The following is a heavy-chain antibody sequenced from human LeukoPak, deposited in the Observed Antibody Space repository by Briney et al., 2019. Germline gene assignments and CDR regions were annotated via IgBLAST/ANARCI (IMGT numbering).Heavy chain of an antibody. CDR3: ARRDGYNSEYYFDY. CDR1: GFTFSSYA. V-gene: IGHV3-23*01. D-gene: IGHD5-24*01. J-gene: IGHJ4*02. CDR2: ISGSGGST. Sequence: PGGSLRLSCAASGFTFSSYAMSWVRQAPGKGLEWASAISGSGGSTYYADSVKGRFTISRDNSKNTLYLQMNSLRAEDTAVYYCARRDGYNSEYYFDYWGQGTLVTVSS.